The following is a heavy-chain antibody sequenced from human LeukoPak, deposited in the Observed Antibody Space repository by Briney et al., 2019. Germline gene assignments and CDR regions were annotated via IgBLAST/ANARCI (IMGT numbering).Heavy chain of an antibody. Sequence: PSETLSLTCAVYGGSFSGYYWSWIRQPPGKGLEWTGEINHSGSTNYNPSLKSRVTISVDTSKNQFSLKLSSVTAADTAVYYCARRLEDYYDSSGYSNFDYWGQGTLVTVSS. V-gene: IGHV4-34*01. CDR3: ARRLEDYYDSSGYSNFDY. CDR1: GGSFSGYY. D-gene: IGHD3-22*01. J-gene: IGHJ4*02. CDR2: INHSGST.